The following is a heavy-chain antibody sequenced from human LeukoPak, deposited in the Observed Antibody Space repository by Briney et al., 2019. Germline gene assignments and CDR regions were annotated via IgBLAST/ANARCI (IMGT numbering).Heavy chain of an antibody. CDR1: GYTFTSYG. J-gene: IGHJ1*01. D-gene: IGHD6-13*01. CDR3: ARIGISARGTNFHH. Sequence: ASVKVSCKASGYTFTSYGISWVRQAPGQGLEWMGWINSNSADTNYAQNFQGRVTMTRDTSISTAYTELSRLRSDDTALYYCARIGISARGTNFHHWGQGTLVTVSS. V-gene: IGHV1-2*02. CDR2: INSNSADT.